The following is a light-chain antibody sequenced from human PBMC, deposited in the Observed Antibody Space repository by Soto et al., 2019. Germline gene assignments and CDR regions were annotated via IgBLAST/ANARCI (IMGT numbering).Light chain of an antibody. CDR1: SSDVGGSNY. V-gene: IGLV2-11*01. CDR3: CSYAGSYTVV. CDR2: DVS. Sequence: QSALTQPRSVSGSHGQSVTISCTGTSSDVGGSNYVSWYQQHPGKAPKLMIYDVSKRPSGVPDRFSGSKSGNTASLTISGLQAEDEADYYCCSYAGSYTVVFGGGTKLTVL. J-gene: IGLJ2*01.